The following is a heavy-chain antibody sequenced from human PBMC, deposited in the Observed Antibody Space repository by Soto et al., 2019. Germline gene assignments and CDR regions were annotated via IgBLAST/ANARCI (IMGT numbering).Heavy chain of an antibody. CDR1: GGSISSSY. V-gene: IGHV4-59*08. D-gene: IGHD5-12*01. CDR2: IHYSAGT. J-gene: IGHJ4*02. CDR3: VKHQGYSGPTYDY. Sequence: QVQLQESGPGLVKPSETLSLTCTVSGGSISSSYWSWIRQPPGKGLEWIGEIHYSAGTEYNPSLKSRVTISVDTSKNQFSLRLTSVTAADTAVYYCVKHQGYSGPTYDYWGQGTLVTVSS.